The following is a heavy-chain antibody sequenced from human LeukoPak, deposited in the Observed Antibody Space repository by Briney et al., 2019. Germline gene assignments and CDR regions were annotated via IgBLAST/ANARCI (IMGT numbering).Heavy chain of an antibody. CDR2: INHSGST. V-gene: IGHV4-34*01. J-gene: IGHJ4*02. Sequence: SETLSLTCAVYGGSFSGYYWSWIRQPPGKGLEWIGEINHSGSTNYNPSLKSRVTISVDTSKNQFSLKLSSVTAADTAVYYCARSPVEFDYFDYWGQGTLVTVSS. CDR1: GGSFSGYY. D-gene: IGHD2-15*01. CDR3: ARSPVEFDYFDY.